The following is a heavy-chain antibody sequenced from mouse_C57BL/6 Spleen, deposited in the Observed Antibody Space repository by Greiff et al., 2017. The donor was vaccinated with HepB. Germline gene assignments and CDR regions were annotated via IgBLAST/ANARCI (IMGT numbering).Heavy chain of an antibody. V-gene: IGHV1-72*01. J-gene: IGHJ1*03. CDR3: ARWRGYGNYEDWYFDV. D-gene: IGHD2-10*02. Sequence: VQLQQPGAELVKPGASVKLSCKASGYTFTSYWMHWVKQRPGRGLEWIGRIDPNSGGTKYNEKFKSKATLTVDKPSSTAYMQLSSLTSEDSAVYYCARWRGYGNYEDWYFDVWGTGTTVTVSS. CDR2: IDPNSGGT. CDR1: GYTFTSYW.